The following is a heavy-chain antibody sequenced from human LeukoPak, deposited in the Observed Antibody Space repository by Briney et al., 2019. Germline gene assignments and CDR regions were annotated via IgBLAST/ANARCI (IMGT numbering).Heavy chain of an antibody. CDR2: IYYSGSI. Sequence: PSETLSLTCTVSGGSISSHYWSWIRQPPGKGLEWIGYIYYSGSINYNPSLTSRVTISVDTSKNQFSLKLSSVTAADTAVYYCARTSCVQSSYYFEYWGQGTLVTVSS. V-gene: IGHV4-59*08. D-gene: IGHD6-6*01. CDR3: ARTSCVQSSYYFEY. J-gene: IGHJ4*02. CDR1: GGSISSHY.